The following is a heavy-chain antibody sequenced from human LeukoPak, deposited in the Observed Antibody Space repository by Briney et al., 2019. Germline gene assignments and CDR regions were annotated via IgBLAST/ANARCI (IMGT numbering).Heavy chain of an antibody. CDR3: ARGDCSGDCYHPLYY. V-gene: IGHV3-30*02. CDR2: IRHDGSIK. D-gene: IGHD2-21*02. J-gene: IGHJ4*02. CDR1: GFTLSSYA. Sequence: GGSLRLSCAASGFTLSSYAMHWVRQAPGQGLDWVAFIRHDGSIKYYADSVQGRFTISRDNSKNTLYLQMNSLRTEDTAVYYCARGDCSGDCYHPLYYWGQGSLVTVSS.